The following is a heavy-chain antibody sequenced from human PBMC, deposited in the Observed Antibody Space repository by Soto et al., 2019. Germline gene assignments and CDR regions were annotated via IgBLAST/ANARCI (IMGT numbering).Heavy chain of an antibody. CDR2: IYHSGST. J-gene: IGHJ3*02. V-gene: IGHV4-30-2*01. Sequence: QLQLQESGSGLVKPSQTLSLTCAVSGGSISSGGYSWSWIRQPPGKGLEWIGYIYHSGSTYYNPSLKSRVTXXVXRXKNQCSLKLSSVTAADTAVYYCARTDTAMARCAFDIWGQGTMVTVSS. CDR1: GGSISSGGYS. D-gene: IGHD5-18*01. CDR3: ARTDTAMARCAFDI.